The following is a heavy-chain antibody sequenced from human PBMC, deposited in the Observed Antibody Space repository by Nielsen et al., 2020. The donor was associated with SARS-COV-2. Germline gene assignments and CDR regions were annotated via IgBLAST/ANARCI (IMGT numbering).Heavy chain of an antibody. CDR2: IYYTGTT. CDR1: GFSFSSYAM. D-gene: IGHD1-26*01. Sequence: GSLRLSCAASGFSFSSYAMNWVRQPPGKGLEWVGEIYYTGTTSYNPSLKSRVSISVDQSKNQFSLNLSSVTAADTAVYYCARSGGNYYPYYYYGMNVWGPGTTVTVSS. CDR3: ARSGGNYYPYYYYGMNV. J-gene: IGHJ6*02. V-gene: IGHV4-4*02.